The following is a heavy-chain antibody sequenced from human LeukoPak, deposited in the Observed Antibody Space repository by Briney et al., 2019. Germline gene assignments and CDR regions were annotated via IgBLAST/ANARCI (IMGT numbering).Heavy chain of an antibody. CDR1: GFTFSSYA. D-gene: IGHD5-12*01. Sequence: GGSLRLSCAASGFTFSSYAMYWVRQAPGKGLEWVAVISYDGSDRFYADSVKGRFTISRDSSKNTLYLQMNSLRPEDTAVYYCARARPSMWIDYWGQGTLVTVSS. CDR2: ISYDGSDR. CDR3: ARARPSMWIDY. J-gene: IGHJ4*02. V-gene: IGHV3-30*04.